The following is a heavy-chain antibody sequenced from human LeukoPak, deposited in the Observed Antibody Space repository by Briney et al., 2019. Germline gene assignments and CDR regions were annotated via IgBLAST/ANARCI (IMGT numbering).Heavy chain of an antibody. CDR2: ISGSGGST. D-gene: IGHD2-21*02. V-gene: IGHV3-23*01. J-gene: IGHJ4*02. Sequence: GGSLRLSCAASGFTFSSYAMSWVRQAPGKGLEWASAISGSGGSTYYADSVKGRFTISRDNSKNTLYLQMNSLRAEDTAVYYCAKDLSAYCGGDCVNYWGQGTLVTVSS. CDR1: GFTFSSYA. CDR3: AKDLSAYCGGDCVNY.